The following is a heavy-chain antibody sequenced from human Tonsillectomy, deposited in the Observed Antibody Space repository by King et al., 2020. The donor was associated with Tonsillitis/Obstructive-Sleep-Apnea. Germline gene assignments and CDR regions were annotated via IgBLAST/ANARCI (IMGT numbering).Heavy chain of an antibody. D-gene: IGHD4-17*01. J-gene: IGHJ6*03. CDR3: VRKTEDGVYYYYHMDV. CDR2: TYYSGTT. CDR1: GGSISSRSYY. V-gene: IGHV4-39*01. Sequence: LQLQESGPGLVKPSETLSLTCTVSGGSISSRSYYWGWIRQTPGKGLEWLGRTYYSGTTYYNPSLKSRVTISVDTSKNQFSLRLSHVTAADTAVYYCVRKTEDGVYYYYHMDVWGKGTKVPVS.